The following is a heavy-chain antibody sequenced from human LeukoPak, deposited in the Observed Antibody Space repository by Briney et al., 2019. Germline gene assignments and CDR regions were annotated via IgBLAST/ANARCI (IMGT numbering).Heavy chain of an antibody. CDR1: RYTFTDYY. D-gene: IGHD2-2*01. CDR3: AREGHCSSASCALDY. CDR2: INPNSGDT. V-gene: IGHV1-2*02. J-gene: IGHJ4*02. Sequence: ASVKGSCKASRYTFTDYYIHWVQQAPGQGLEWMGWINPNSGDTNFVQKFQGRVTMTRDTSITTAYTELSRLRSDDTAVYYCAREGHCSSASCALDYWGQGTLVTVSS.